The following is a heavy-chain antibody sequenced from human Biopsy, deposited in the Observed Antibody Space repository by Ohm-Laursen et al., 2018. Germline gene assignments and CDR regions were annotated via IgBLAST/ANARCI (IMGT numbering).Heavy chain of an antibody. J-gene: IGHJ5*01. D-gene: IGHD3-16*01. Sequence: SLRLSCTASGSTFYTYTMNWDRQAPGKGLEWVAHIDVSDYNTYYADSVRGRFTISRDNSKQMVHLEINSLTADDTAVYYCVKQWGSYSFDSWGQGTMVTVSS. CDR2: IDVSDYNT. V-gene: IGHV3-23*01. CDR1: GSTFYTYT. CDR3: VKQWGSYSFDS.